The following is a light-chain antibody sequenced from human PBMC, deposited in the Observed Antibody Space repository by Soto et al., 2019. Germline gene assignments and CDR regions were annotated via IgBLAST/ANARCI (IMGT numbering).Light chain of an antibody. CDR3: QQYYDWPTIT. V-gene: IGKV3-15*01. J-gene: IGKJ5*01. CDR2: GAS. CDR1: ESVRSN. Sequence: IVMTQSPATLSVPPGDRATLSCRASESVRSNLAWYQQKPGQAPRLLIYGASIRAADIPARFSGSGSGTEFPPTISTLQSEDFAVYYCQQYYDWPTITFGQGTRLE.